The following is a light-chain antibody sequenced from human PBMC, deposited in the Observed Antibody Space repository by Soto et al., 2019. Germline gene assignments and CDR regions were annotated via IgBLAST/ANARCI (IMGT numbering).Light chain of an antibody. J-gene: IGLJ2*01. CDR3: AAWDGSLIGLV. CDR2: RNH. V-gene: IGLV1-47*01. CDR1: SSNIGNNN. Sequence: QSVLTQPPSASGTPGQTVTISCSGSSSNIGNNNVCWYQQIPGTAPKLLIYRNHQRPPGVPDRFSGSKSGTSASLAISGLRSEDEADYFCAAWDGSLIGLVFGGGTQLTVL.